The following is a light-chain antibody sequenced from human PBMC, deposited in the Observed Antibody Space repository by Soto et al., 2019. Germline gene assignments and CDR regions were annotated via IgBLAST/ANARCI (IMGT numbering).Light chain of an antibody. J-gene: IGKJ1*01. V-gene: IGKV3-11*01. CDR1: QNVNGY. CDR3: QQHSNWSPT. CDR2: DAS. Sequence: EIVLTQSPATLSLSPGERATLSCRASQNVNGYLAWYQQKPGQAPRLLIYDASNRTTGIPARFSGSGSGTVFPITISILEAEDLAVYYYQQHSNWSPTFGQGTKVEIK.